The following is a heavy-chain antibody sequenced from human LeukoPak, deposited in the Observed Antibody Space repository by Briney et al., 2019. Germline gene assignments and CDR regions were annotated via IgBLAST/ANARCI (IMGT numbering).Heavy chain of an antibody. J-gene: IGHJ4*02. CDR1: GFTFSSFV. D-gene: IGHD3-10*01. Sequence: SGGSLRLSCAASGFTFSSFVMNWVRQAPGKGLEWVSRIGGSGGRTYYADSVKGRFTISRDHSKNTLYLLMNTLSGDDTAVYYFAKISGSVSSHSDSWGQGTLVTVSS. CDR2: IGGSGGRT. CDR3: AKISGSVSSHSDS. V-gene: IGHV3-23*01.